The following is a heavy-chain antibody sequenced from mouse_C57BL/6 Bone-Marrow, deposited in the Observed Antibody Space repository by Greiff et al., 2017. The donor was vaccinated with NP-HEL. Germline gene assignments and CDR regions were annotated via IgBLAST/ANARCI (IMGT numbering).Heavy chain of an antibody. CDR2: IYPRSGNT. CDR1: GYTFTSYG. D-gene: IGHD3-2*02. Sequence: QVQLQQSGAELARPGASVKLSCKASGYTFTSYGISWVKQRTGQGLEWIGEIYPRSGNTYYNEKFKGKATLTADKSSSTAYMELRSLTSEDSAVYVCAREDSSGSWFAYGGQGTLVTVSA. CDR3: AREDSSGSWFAY. V-gene: IGHV1-81*01. J-gene: IGHJ3*01.